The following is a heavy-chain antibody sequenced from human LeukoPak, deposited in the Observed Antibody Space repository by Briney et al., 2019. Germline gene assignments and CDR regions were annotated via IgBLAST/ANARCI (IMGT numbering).Heavy chain of an antibody. Sequence: PSETLSLTCTVSSGSISTSNYYWGWVRQPPGKALEWIGNIFYSGSTYYSPSLKSRVTISLDTSRNQFSLKLNSVTAADTAVYYCASRPHYDSSGYSLDYWGQGTLVTVSS. CDR1: SGSISTSNYY. D-gene: IGHD3-22*01. V-gene: IGHV4-39*07. J-gene: IGHJ4*02. CDR3: ASRPHYDSSGYSLDY. CDR2: IFYSGST.